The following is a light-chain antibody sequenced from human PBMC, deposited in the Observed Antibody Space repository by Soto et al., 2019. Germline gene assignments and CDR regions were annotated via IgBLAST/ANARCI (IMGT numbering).Light chain of an antibody. CDR3: QQYNSHSPWT. V-gene: IGKV1-5*01. Sequence: DIPMTQSPSSLSASVGDRVTITCRASQSASNLLAWYQQKPGKAPKLLIYDASSLETGVPSRFSGSGSGTEFTLTISSLQPDDFATYYCQQYNSHSPWTFGQGTKVEIK. CDR2: DAS. CDR1: QSASNL. J-gene: IGKJ1*01.